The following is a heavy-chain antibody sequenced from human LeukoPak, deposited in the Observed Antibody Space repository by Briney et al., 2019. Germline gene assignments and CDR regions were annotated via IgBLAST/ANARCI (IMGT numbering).Heavy chain of an antibody. CDR1: GFTVSGTY. Sequence: GGSLRLSCAASGFTVSGTYMSWVRQAPGKGLEWVSVIYSGAGTYYADSVKGRFTISRDNSKNTLHLQMNSLRAEDMAVYYCAKRVPYSSSSVYFDYWGQGTLVTVSS. V-gene: IGHV3-53*01. CDR2: IYSGAGT. CDR3: AKRVPYSSSSVYFDY. J-gene: IGHJ4*02. D-gene: IGHD6-6*01.